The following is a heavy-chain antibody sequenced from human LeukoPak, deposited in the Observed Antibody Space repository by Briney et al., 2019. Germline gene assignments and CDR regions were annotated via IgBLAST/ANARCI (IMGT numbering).Heavy chain of an antibody. V-gene: IGHV3-23*01. CDR3: AKSQSSGYYNYFDY. CDR2: FTASGGNT. Sequence: GGSLRLSCAASGFTFSSYTMSWVRQAPGKGLEWVSVFTASGGNTYYADSVKGRFTISRDNSKNTLDLQMNSLRAEDTAVYYCAKSQSSGYYNYFDYWGQGNLVTVSS. J-gene: IGHJ4*02. D-gene: IGHD3-22*01. CDR1: GFTFSSYT.